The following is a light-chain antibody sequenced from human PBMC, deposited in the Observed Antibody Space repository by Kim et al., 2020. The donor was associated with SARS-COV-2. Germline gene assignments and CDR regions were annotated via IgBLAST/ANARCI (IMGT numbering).Light chain of an antibody. V-gene: IGKV3-15*01. CDR2: GAS. CDR3: HQYNNGPLT. Sequence: EIVMTQSPATLSVSPGERATLSCRASQSVSSNLAWYQQKPGQAPRLLIYGASTRATGIPARFSGSGSGTEFTLTISGLQSEDFALYYCHQYNNGPLTFGGGTKVDIK. CDR1: QSVSSN. J-gene: IGKJ4*01.